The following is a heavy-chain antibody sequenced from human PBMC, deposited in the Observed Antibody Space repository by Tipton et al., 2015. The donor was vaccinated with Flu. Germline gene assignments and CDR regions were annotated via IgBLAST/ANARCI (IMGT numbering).Heavy chain of an antibody. J-gene: IGHJ4*02. CDR3: ARPFNFYDSSGYVDY. Sequence: SLRLSCAASGFTFNIYAMHWIRQAPGKGLEWVAAISYDGSNKYYADSVKGRFTISRDNYQNTVYLQMNSLRPEDSAVYYCARPFNFYDSSGYVDYWGQGTLVTVSS. V-gene: IGHV3-30*04. D-gene: IGHD3-22*01. CDR2: ISYDGSNK. CDR1: GFTFNIYA.